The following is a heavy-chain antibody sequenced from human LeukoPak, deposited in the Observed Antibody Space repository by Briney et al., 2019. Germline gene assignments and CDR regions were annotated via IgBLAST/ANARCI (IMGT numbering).Heavy chain of an antibody. CDR3: ARGGSYYFYNGMDV. J-gene: IGHJ6*02. CDR1: GGTFTSYG. Sequence: VKVSCKASGGTFTSYGINWVRQAPGLGLEWMGRIIPIVGILNYAQRFQGRVAITADNSTNIAYMELSSLRSEDTAVYYCARGGSYYFYNGMDVWGQGTTVTVSS. D-gene: IGHD1-26*01. V-gene: IGHV1-69*10. CDR2: IIPIVGIL.